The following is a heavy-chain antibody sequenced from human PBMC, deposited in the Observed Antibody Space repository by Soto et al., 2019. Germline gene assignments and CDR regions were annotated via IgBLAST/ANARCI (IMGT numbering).Heavy chain of an antibody. J-gene: IGHJ4*02. Sequence: GGSLRLSCAASGFTFTRYSMNWVRQAPGKGLEWVSSISSTTNYIYYGDSMKGRFTISRDNAKNSLCLEMNSLRAEDTAVYYCARESEDLTSNFDYWGQGALVTVSS. CDR1: GFTFTRYS. V-gene: IGHV3-21*06. CDR3: ARESEDLTSNFDY. CDR2: ISSTTNYI.